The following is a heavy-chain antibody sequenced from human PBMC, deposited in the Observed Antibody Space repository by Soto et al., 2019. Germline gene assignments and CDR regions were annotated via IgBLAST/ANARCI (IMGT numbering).Heavy chain of an antibody. CDR2: INPNSGDT. CDR1: GYTFTGYY. CDR3: AKGGAIVAAGTRVYLYNAMDV. J-gene: IGHJ6*02. D-gene: IGHD1-26*01. V-gene: IGHV1-2*02. Sequence: QVQLGHSGPEVKRPGDSVKVSCKASGYTFTGYYVHWVRQAPGQGLEWMGWINPNSGDTYLAQRFQGRVTMNRDTSIGTAYMELRGLTSDAAAEYYCAKGGAIVAAGTRVYLYNAMDVWGQGTTVTVSS.